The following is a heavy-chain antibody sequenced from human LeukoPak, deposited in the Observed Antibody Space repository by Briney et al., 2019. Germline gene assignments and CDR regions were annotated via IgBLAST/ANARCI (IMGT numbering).Heavy chain of an antibody. CDR1: GFTFRSYA. CDR2: ISGSGGST. D-gene: IGHD3-22*01. Sequence: PGGSLRLPCAASGFTFRSYAMSWVRQAPGKGLEWVSAISGSGGSTYYADSVKGRFTISRDNSKNMLYLQMNSLGAEDTAVYYCAKGGSGDYPYYVFDYWGQGTLVTVSS. J-gene: IGHJ4*02. CDR3: AKGGSGDYPYYVFDY. V-gene: IGHV3-23*01.